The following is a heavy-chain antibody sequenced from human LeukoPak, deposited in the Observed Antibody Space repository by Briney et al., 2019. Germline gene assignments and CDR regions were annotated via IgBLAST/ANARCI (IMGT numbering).Heavy chain of an antibody. CDR2: ISGDGSST. V-gene: IGHV3-74*01. Sequence: GGSLRPSCAASGFTFSTYWMHWVRQAPGKGPVWVSRISGDGSSTAYGDSVKGRFTISRDNAKNTLYLQMNGLRVEDTAVYYCARALGDIRGQGTLVTVSS. CDR3: ARALGDI. J-gene: IGHJ4*02. CDR1: GFTFSTYW.